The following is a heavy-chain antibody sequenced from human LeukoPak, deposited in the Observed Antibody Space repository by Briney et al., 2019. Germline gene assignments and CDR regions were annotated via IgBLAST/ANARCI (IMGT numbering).Heavy chain of an antibody. CDR1: GFTFSSYW. J-gene: IGHJ4*02. D-gene: IGHD2/OR15-2a*01. CDR3: ARSGLSRFGF. V-gene: IGHV3-23*01. CDR2: FSGSGGST. Sequence: GGSLRLSCAASGFTFSSYWMSWVRQAPGKGLQWVSAFSGSGGSTYYADSVKGRFTISRDNSRNTLYLQMNSLRAEDTAVYYCARSGLSRFGFWGQGTLVTVSS.